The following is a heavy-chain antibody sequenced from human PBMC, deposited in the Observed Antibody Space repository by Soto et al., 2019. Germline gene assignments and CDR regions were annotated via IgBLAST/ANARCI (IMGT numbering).Heavy chain of an antibody. CDR3: ATEDWNDRNGMGV. V-gene: IGHV3-33*01. CDR1: GVIFSAYG. CDR2: IGHDGSEK. J-gene: IGHJ6*02. D-gene: IGHD1-1*01. Sequence: QVQLGESGGGVVQPGRSLRLSCAASGVIFSAYGMHWVRQAPGEGLEWVAVIGHDGSEKYYAESVKGRFTISRDNSKNTLYLQMNSLRAEDTAVYYCATEDWNDRNGMGVWGQGTTVTVSS.